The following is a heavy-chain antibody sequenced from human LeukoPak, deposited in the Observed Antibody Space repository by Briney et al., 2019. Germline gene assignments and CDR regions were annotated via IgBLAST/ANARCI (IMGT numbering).Heavy chain of an antibody. CDR3: AKDLASSFIFDY. Sequence: PGGSLRLSCAASGFTFSSCGMHWVRQAPGKGLEWVAFIRYDGSNKYYADSVKGRFTISRDNSKNTLYLQMNSLRAEDTAVYYCAKDLASSFIFDYWGQGTLVTVSS. D-gene: IGHD1-26*01. V-gene: IGHV3-30*02. J-gene: IGHJ4*02. CDR2: IRYDGSNK. CDR1: GFTFSSCG.